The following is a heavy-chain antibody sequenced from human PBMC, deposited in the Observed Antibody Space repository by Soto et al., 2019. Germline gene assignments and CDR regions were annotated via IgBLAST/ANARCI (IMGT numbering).Heavy chain of an antibody. CDR3: ARQVRGVIGGMDV. J-gene: IGHJ6*02. V-gene: IGHV4-34*01. CDR1: GGSFSGYY. D-gene: IGHD3-10*01. CDR2: INHSGST. Sequence: SETLSLTCAVYGGSFSGYYWSWIRQPPGKGLEWIGEINHSGSTNYNPSLKSRVTISVDTSKNQFSLKLSSVTAADTSVYYCARQVRGVIGGMDVWGQGTTVTVSS.